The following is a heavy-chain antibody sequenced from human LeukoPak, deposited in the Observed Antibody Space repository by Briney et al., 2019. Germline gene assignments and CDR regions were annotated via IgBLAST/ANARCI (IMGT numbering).Heavy chain of an antibody. CDR1: GFTFSSYW. D-gene: IGHD3-3*01. J-gene: IGHJ4*02. V-gene: IGHV3-74*01. CDR3: ARVLYYDFWSGYYNYYFDY. Sequence: PGGSLRLSCAASGFTFSSYWMHWVRQAPGKGLVWVSRINSDGSSTSYADSVKGRFTISRDNAKNTLYLQMNSLRAEDTAVYYCARVLYYDFWSGYYNYYFDYWGQGTLVTVSS. CDR2: INSDGSST.